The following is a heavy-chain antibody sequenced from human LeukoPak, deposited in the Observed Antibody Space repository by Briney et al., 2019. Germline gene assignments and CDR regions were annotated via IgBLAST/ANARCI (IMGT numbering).Heavy chain of an antibody. CDR1: GFTFSSYS. CDR2: ISSRSSYI. V-gene: IGHV3-21*01. J-gene: IGHJ4*02. Sequence: GGSLRLSCAASGFTFSSYSMNWVRQAPGKGLEWVSSISSRSSYIYYADSVKGRFTISRDNAKNSLYLQMNSLRVEDTAVYYCVSWAGKYYETSDYFLVSTNSWGQGTLVADSS. D-gene: IGHD3-22*01. CDR3: VSWAGKYYETSDYFLVSTNS.